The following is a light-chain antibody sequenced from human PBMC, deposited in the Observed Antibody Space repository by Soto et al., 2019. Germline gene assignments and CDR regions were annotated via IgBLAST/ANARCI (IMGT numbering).Light chain of an antibody. CDR2: DVS. J-gene: IGLJ1*01. CDR3: SSHTSSSTSYV. Sequence: QSVLTQPASVSWPPGQSITISCTGTRSDVGGYNYVSWYQQHPGKAPKLMIYDVSNRPSGVSNRFSGSKSANTASLTISGLQAEDEADYYCSSHTSSSTSYVFGTGTKVTVL. V-gene: IGLV2-14*01. CDR1: RSDVGGYNY.